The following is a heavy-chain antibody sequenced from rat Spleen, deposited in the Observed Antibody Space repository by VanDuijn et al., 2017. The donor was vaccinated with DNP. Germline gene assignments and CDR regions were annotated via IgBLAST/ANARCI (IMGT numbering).Heavy chain of an antibody. CDR2: MSPTTRSS. CDR3: TRGGTYYFDY. J-gene: IGHJ2*01. Sequence: EVQLVESGGGLVQPGRSMKLSCAASGFTFSSFPMAWVRQAPAKGLEWVACMSPTTRSSYYRDSVRGRFTVSRDDSTSTLYLQMDSLRSEDTATYYCTRGGTYYFDYWGQGVLVTVSS. CDR1: GFTFSSFP. D-gene: IGHD4-3*01. V-gene: IGHV5-46*01.